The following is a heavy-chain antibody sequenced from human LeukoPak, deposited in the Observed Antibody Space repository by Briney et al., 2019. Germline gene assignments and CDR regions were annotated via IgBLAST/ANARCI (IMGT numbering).Heavy chain of an antibody. CDR2: INPNSGGT. J-gene: IGHJ1*01. CDR3: AKEVGYCSSTSCSSRYFQH. V-gene: IGHV1-2*06. Sequence: ASVKVSCKASGYTFTGYYMHWVRQAPGQGLELMGRINPNSGGTNYAQKFQGRITMTRDTSISTAYMELSRLRSDDTAVYYCAKEVGYCSSTSCSSRYFQHWGQGTLVTVSS. D-gene: IGHD2-2*01. CDR1: GYTFTGYY.